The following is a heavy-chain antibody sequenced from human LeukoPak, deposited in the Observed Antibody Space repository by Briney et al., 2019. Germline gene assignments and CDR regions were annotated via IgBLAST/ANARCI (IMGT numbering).Heavy chain of an antibody. J-gene: IGHJ4*02. CDR3: GGKFPGAAYYFDS. CDR1: DFTFSSYD. CDR2: ISDSGRYI. D-gene: IGHD2-21*01. V-gene: IGHV3-23*01. Sequence: GGSLRLSCVASDFTFSSYDMTWVRQAPGKGLEWVASISDSGRYIFSADSMRGRFTISRDNSAKTLYLEIYSLRVHDTATYFCGGKFPGAAYYFDSWGQGTLVAVSS.